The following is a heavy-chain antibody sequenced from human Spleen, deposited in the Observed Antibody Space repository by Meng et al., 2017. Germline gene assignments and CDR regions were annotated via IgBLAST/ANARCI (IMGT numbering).Heavy chain of an antibody. J-gene: IGHJ6*02. Sequence: GESLKISCAASGFTFSSYAMSWVRQAPGKGLEWVGRIRSKANNHATAYGASVKGRFTISRDNSKNTLYLQMNSLRAEDTAVYYCAKTQDSSGWYSEVQHFDYYYYGMDVWGQGTTVTVSS. CDR1: GFTFSSYA. V-gene: IGHV3-73*01. D-gene: IGHD6-19*01. CDR2: IRSKANNHAT. CDR3: AKTQDSSGWYSEVQHFDYYYYGMDV.